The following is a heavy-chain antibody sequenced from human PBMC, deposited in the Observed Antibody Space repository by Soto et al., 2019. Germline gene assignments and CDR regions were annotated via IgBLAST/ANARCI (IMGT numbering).Heavy chain of an antibody. J-gene: IGHJ6*02. CDR3: ARAGSSSSYYYYGMDV. V-gene: IGHV1-2*04. CDR2: INPNSGGT. Sequence: QVQLVQSGAEVKKPGASVKVSCKASGYTFTGYYMRWVRQAPGQGLEWMGWINPNSGGTNYAQTVQGWVTMTRDTSISTAYMELSRLRSDATAVYYCARAGSSSSYYYYGMDVWGQGTTVTVSS. CDR1: GYTFTGYY. D-gene: IGHD6-6*01.